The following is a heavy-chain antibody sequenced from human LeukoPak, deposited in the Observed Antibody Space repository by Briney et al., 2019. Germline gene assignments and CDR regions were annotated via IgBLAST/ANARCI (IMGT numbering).Heavy chain of an antibody. CDR1: GFIFSNYA. D-gene: IGHD4-17*01. J-gene: IGHJ4*02. Sequence: GGSLRLSCAASGFIFSNYAMSWVRQAPGKGLEWVSGISGGAGTPYYADSVKGRFTISRDNSKNTLYLQMSSLRAEDTAVYYCAKRRTTVTTMDDFDYWGQGTLVTVSS. V-gene: IGHV3-23*01. CDR3: AKRRTTVTTMDDFDY. CDR2: ISGGAGTP.